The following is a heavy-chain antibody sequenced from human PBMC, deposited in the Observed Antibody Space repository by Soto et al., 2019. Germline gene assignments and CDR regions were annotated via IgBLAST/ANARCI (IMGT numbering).Heavy chain of an antibody. D-gene: IGHD2-15*01. J-gene: IGHJ3*02. CDR3: ASNRGSGGSRRAFDI. CDR1: GFTFSSYA. V-gene: IGHV3-64*01. Sequence: GSLRLSCAASGFTFSSYAMHWVRQAPGKGLEYVSAISSNGGSAYYANSVKGRFTISRDNSKNTLYLQMGSLRAEDMAVYYCASNRGSGGSRRAFDIWGQGTVVTVSS. CDR2: ISSNGGSA.